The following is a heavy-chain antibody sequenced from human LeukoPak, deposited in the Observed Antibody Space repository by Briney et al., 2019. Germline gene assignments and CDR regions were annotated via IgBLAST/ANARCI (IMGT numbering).Heavy chain of an antibody. CDR2: INHSGST. J-gene: IGHJ4*02. CDR1: GFNFRDHW. Sequence: GSLRLSCAASGFNFRDHWMDWIRQPPGKGLEWIGEINHSGSTNYNPSLKSRVTISVDTSKNQFSLKLSSVTAADTAVYYCARYSSTSRGGTGTTDYFDYWGQGTLVTVSS. CDR3: ARYSSTSRGGTGTTDYFDY. V-gene: IGHV4-34*01. D-gene: IGHD2-2*01.